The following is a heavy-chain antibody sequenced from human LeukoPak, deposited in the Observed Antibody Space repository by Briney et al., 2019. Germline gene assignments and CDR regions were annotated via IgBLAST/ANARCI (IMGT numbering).Heavy chain of an antibody. J-gene: IGHJ1*01. V-gene: IGHV3-23*01. CDR2: ITGRGGHT. CDR1: GLTFTNYA. D-gene: IGHD4-17*01. Sequence: GGSLRLSCAGSGLTFTNYAMIWVRQAPGKGLEWVSAITGRGGHTYYADSVKGRLTISRDNSKNTLYLQMNSLRAEDTAVYYCAKDPNGDYVGAFDFQRWGQGTQVTVSS. CDR3: AKDPNGDYVGAFDFQR.